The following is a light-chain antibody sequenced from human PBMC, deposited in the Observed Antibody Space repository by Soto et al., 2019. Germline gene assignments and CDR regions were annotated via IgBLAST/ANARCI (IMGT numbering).Light chain of an antibody. J-gene: IGKJ1*01. V-gene: IGKV3-15*01. CDR3: QQYNNWPPWT. Sequence: EIVMTPSPATLSVSPGERATLSCRASQRVSSNLAWYQQKPGQAPRLLSYGASSRATGIPARFSGSGSGTGFTLTISSLQSEDFAVYYCQQYNNWPPWTFGQGTKVDI. CDR1: QRVSSN. CDR2: GAS.